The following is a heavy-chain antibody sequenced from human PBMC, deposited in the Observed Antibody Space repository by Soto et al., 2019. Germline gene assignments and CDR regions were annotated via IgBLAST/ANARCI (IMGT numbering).Heavy chain of an antibody. V-gene: IGHV3-72*01. CDR2: TRNKANSYTT. CDR1: GFILSDHY. CDR3: ARLGYSRGWYFDY. D-gene: IGHD6-19*01. Sequence: EVQLVESGGGLVQPGGSLRLSCAASGFILSDHYMDWVRQAPGKGLEWVGRTRNKANSYTTEYAASVKGRFTISRDDSKNSVYLQMNSLKTEDTAVYYCARLGYSRGWYFDYWGQGAMVTVSS. J-gene: IGHJ4*02.